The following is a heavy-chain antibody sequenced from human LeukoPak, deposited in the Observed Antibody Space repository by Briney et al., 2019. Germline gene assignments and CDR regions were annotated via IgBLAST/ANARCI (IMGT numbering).Heavy chain of an antibody. CDR1: GFTFSSYW. Sequence: GGSLRLSCAASGFTFSSYWMGWVRHAPGKGLEWVANIRQDGSEKYYVDSVKGRFTISRDNSKNTLYLQMNSLRAEDTAVYYCARDTGYSSSFAFDIWGQGTMVTVSS. D-gene: IGHD6-6*01. CDR2: IRQDGSEK. V-gene: IGHV3-7*03. CDR3: ARDTGYSSSFAFDI. J-gene: IGHJ3*02.